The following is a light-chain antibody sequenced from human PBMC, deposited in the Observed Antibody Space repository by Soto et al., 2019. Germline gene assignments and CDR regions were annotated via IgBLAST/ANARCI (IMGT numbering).Light chain of an antibody. V-gene: IGKV1-39*01. CDR2: AAS. CDR3: QHYVTSLTT. J-gene: IGKJ1*01. Sequence: DIQMTQSPSSLSASVGDRVTITCRASQSISSYLNWYQQKPGKAPKLLIYAASSLQSGVPSRFSGSGSGTDFTLTISRLEPEDFAVYYCQHYVTSLTTFGQGTKVEVK. CDR1: QSISSY.